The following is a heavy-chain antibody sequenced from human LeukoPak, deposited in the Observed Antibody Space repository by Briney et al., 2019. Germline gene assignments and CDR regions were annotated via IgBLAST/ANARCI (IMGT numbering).Heavy chain of an antibody. J-gene: IGHJ3*02. CDR2: IKQDGREK. CDR3: SKKALSSGFSHYDI. Sequence: GGSLRLYCAASAFTFSSYWMSWVRQAQGKGLEWVANIKQDGREKYYVDSVKGRFTISRDNSKNTLYLQMKNLRAEDTPLYFCSKKALSSGFSHYDIWGLGTMVTVSS. D-gene: IGHD4-11*01. CDR1: AFTFSSYW. V-gene: IGHV3-7*03.